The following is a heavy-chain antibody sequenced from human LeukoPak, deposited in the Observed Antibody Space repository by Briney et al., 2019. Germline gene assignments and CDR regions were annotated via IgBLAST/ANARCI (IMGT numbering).Heavy chain of an antibody. Sequence: SETLSLTGIGSGVSISNFYWSWIRQPPGKGLEYIGYISYSGSNNYNPSLKSRVTISVDTSKNQFSLKLSSVTAADTAVYYCAGVRNTAMDKYYFDYWGQGTLVTVSS. D-gene: IGHD5-18*01. CDR2: ISYSGSN. CDR1: GVSISNFY. J-gene: IGHJ4*02. V-gene: IGHV4-59*01. CDR3: AGVRNTAMDKYYFDY.